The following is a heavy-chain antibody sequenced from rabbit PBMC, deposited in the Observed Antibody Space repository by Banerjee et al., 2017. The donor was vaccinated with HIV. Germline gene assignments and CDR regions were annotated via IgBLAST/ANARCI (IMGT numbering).Heavy chain of an antibody. CDR2: IDAGSNGNT. D-gene: IGHD6-1*01. CDR1: GFSFSSSYW. V-gene: IGHV1S45*01. CDR3: AREEYVGYGYANL. J-gene: IGHJ4*01. Sequence: QEQLEESGGDLVKPEGSLTLTCTASGFSFSSSYWICWIRQAPGKGLEWIACIDAGSNGNTYYARWAKGRFTVSKTSSTTVTLQMTSLTAADTATYFCAREEYVGYGYANLWGPGTLVTVS.